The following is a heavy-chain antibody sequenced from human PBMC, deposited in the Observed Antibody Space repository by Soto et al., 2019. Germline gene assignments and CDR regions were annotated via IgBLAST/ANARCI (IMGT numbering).Heavy chain of an antibody. Sequence: GGSLRLSCAASGFTFSSYAMSWVRQAPGKGLEWVSAISGSGGSTYYADSVKGRFTISRDNSKNTLYLQMNSLRAEDTAVYYCAKDRLSGGTEYYFDYWGQGTLVTVSS. CDR2: ISGSGGST. J-gene: IGHJ4*02. V-gene: IGHV3-23*01. CDR1: GFTFSSYA. D-gene: IGHD2-15*01. CDR3: AKDRLSGGTEYYFDY.